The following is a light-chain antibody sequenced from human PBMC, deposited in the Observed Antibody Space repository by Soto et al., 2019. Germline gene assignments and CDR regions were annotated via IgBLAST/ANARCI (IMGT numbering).Light chain of an antibody. CDR1: QSVRSS. CDR2: GAS. J-gene: IGKJ1*01. V-gene: IGKV3-15*01. Sequence: EIVITQSPATLSVSPGERVTLCCRASQSVRSSLAWYQQKPGQAPRLLIYGASTRATGIPARFSGSGSGTEFTLTISSLQSEDFAVYYCQQSKNWPPWTFGPGTKVELK. CDR3: QQSKNWPPWT.